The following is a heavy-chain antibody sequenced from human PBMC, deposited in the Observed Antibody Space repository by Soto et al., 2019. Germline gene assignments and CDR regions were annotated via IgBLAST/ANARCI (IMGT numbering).Heavy chain of an antibody. Sequence: EVQLVESGGGLVQPGGSLRLSCAASGFTFSSYWMSWVRQAPGKGLEWVANIKQDGSEKYYVDSVKGRFTTSRDNAKNSLYLQMNSLRAEDTAVYYCARGPSPYGSGSYLNWFDPWGQGTLVTVSS. D-gene: IGHD3-10*01. J-gene: IGHJ5*02. CDR1: GFTFSSYW. V-gene: IGHV3-7*04. CDR3: ARGPSPYGSGSYLNWFDP. CDR2: IKQDGSEK.